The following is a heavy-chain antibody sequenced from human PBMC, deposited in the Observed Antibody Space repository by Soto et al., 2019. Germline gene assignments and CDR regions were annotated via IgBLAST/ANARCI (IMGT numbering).Heavy chain of an antibody. D-gene: IGHD3-9*01. CDR2: INHSGST. J-gene: IGHJ5*02. CDR1: GGSFSGYY. Sequence: QVQLQQWGAGLLKPSETLSLTCAVYGGSFSGYYWSWIRQPPGKGLEWIGEINHSGSTNYNPSLKSRVPISLETSKNQFSLNLSSVAAADTAVYYCARRYFDWLLSRRSWFDPWGQGTLVTVSS. V-gene: IGHV4-34*01. CDR3: ARRYFDWLLSRRSWFDP.